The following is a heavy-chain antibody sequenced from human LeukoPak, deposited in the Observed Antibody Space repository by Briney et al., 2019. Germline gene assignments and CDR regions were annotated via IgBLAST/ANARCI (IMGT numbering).Heavy chain of an antibody. D-gene: IGHD3-3*01. CDR2: IYYSGST. CDR3: ARGTVRGNYDFWSGHPGYYGMDV. J-gene: IGHJ6*02. CDR1: GGSISSGDYY. Sequence: SETLSLTCTVSGGSISSGDYYWSWIRQPPGKGLEWIGYIYYSGSTNYNPSLKSRVTISVDTSKNQFSLKLSSVTAADTAVYYCARGTVRGNYDFWSGHPGYYGMDVWGQGTTVTVSS. V-gene: IGHV4-61*08.